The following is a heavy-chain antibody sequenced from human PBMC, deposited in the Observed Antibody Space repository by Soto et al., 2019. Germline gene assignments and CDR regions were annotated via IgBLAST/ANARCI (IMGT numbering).Heavy chain of an antibody. D-gene: IGHD6-19*01. CDR2: INPSGGTT. Sequence: QVQLVQSGAEVKKPGASVKVSCTASGYPLTGNYILWVRQGPGEGLEWMGKINPSGGTTRYGQKFQGRVSMTRDTSTSTVYMEMSSLRSDDTAVYYCARGEPHSSGWNFDYWGQGTLVIVSP. V-gene: IGHV1-46*03. CDR3: ARGEPHSSGWNFDY. CDR1: GYPLTGNY. J-gene: IGHJ4*02.